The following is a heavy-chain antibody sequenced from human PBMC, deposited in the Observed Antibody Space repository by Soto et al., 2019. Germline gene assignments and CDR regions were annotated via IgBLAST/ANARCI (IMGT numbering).Heavy chain of an antibody. CDR2: ISISGSNI. J-gene: IGHJ4*02. CDR3: AREVRLQLWPTFDY. CDR1: GFTFRSYE. V-gene: IGHV3-48*03. Sequence: LRLSCEASGFTFRSYEMNWVRQAPGKGMEWVSYISISGSNINYADSVKGRFTISRDNAKNSLYLQMNSLRAEDTAVYYCAREVRLQLWPTFDYWGQGVLVTVSS. D-gene: IGHD2-21*01.